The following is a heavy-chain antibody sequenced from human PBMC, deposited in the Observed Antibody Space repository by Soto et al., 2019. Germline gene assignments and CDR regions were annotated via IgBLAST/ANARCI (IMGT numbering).Heavy chain of an antibody. V-gene: IGHV1-69*10. CDR2: IIPVFGLV. J-gene: IGHJ6*02. Sequence: SVKVSCKASGGTPSNSAISWVRQAPGQGLEWMGGIIPVFGLVKYAQNFQGRLTLTRDKSMRAVYMKLSNLRPDDSAVYYCAREWSAAGHFYGMDVWGQGTTVTVSS. CDR3: AREWSAAGHFYGMDV. D-gene: IGHD6-13*01. CDR1: GGTPSNSA.